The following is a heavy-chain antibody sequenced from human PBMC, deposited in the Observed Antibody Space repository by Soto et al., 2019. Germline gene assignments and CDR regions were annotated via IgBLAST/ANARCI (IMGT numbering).Heavy chain of an antibody. CDR2: ISAYNGNT. CDR3: ARDRSPGFSSSLTFDY. D-gene: IGHD6-6*01. V-gene: IGHV1-18*01. J-gene: IGHJ4*02. Sequence: GASVKVSCKASGYTFTSYGISWVRQAPGQGLEWMGWISAYNGNTNYAQKLQGRVTMTTDTSTSTAYMELRSLRSDDTAVYYCARDRSPGFSSSLTFDYWGQGTLVTVSS. CDR1: GYTFTSYG.